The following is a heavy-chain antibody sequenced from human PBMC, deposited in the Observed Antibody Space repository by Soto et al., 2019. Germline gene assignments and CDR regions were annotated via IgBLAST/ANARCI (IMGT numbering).Heavy chain of an antibody. CDR3: ARQATTSWSY. J-gene: IGHJ4*02. CDR2: INHSGST. CDR1: GGSFSGYY. D-gene: IGHD2-2*01. V-gene: IGHV4-34*01. Sequence: PSETLSLTCAVYGGSFSGYYWTWIRQPPGTGLEWIGEINHSGSTNYNPSLKSRVTISLDASMNQFSLKLTSMSVADTAMYYCARQATTSWSYWGQGTLVTVSS.